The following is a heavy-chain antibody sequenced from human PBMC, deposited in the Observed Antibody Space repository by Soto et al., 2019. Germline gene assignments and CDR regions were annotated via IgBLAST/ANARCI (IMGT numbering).Heavy chain of an antibody. V-gene: IGHV3-23*01. CDR2: ISADGTTT. J-gene: IGHJ4*02. CDR1: GFTFSNYA. D-gene: IGHD6-19*01. Sequence: EVQLLESGGGLVQPGGSLRLSCGASGFTFSNYAMTWVRQAPGKGLEWVSDISADGTTTYYADSVKGRFTVFRDNSKRSLFLQMNSLRPDDTAVYDCAKDEAYNSGCDGYFCGQGTLVTVSS. CDR3: AKDEAYNSGCDGYF.